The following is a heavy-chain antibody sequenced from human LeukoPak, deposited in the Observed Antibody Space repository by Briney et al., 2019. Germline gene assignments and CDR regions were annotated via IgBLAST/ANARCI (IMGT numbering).Heavy chain of an antibody. Sequence: SETLSLTCTVSVDSISSYYWSWFRQSPGMGLQWIGYMYYSGTTNYNPSLKSRVTISEDTSKKRFSLNLNSVTAADTAMYYCARGRADRGFYYYYVDVWGKGTAVTVSS. CDR2: MYYSGTT. CDR3: ARGRADRGFYYYYVDV. J-gene: IGHJ6*03. D-gene: IGHD4/OR15-4a*01. CDR1: VDSISSYY. V-gene: IGHV4-59*01.